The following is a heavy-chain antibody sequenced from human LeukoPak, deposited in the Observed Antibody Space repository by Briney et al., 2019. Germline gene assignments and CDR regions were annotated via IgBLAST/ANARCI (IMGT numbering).Heavy chain of an antibody. Sequence: SETLSLTCTVSGGSISSYYWSWIRQPAGEGLEWIGRIYTSGSTNYNPSLKSRVTMSIDTSKNQFSLNLTSVTAADTAVYYCARMDAYTFGYADHWGQGTLVSVSS. J-gene: IGHJ4*02. CDR1: GGSISSYY. CDR3: ARMDAYTFGYADH. V-gene: IGHV4-4*07. CDR2: IYTSGST. D-gene: IGHD3-16*01.